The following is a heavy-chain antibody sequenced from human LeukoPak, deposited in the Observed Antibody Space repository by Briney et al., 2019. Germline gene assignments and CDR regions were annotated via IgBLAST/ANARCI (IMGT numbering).Heavy chain of an antibody. V-gene: IGHV4-59*01. CDR1: GGSISSYY. J-gene: IGHJ6*03. Sequence: SETLSLTCTVSGGSISSYYWSWIRQPPGKGLEWIGYIYYSGSTNYNPSLKSRVTISVDTSKNQFSLKLSSVTAADTAVYYCARGCSSGWFYYYYMDVWGKGTTVTISS. D-gene: IGHD6-19*01. CDR2: IYYSGST. CDR3: ARGCSSGWFYYYYMDV.